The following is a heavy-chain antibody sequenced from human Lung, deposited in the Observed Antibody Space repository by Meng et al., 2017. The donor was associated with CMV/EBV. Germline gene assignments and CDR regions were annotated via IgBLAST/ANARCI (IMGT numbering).Heavy chain of an antibody. D-gene: IGHD6-13*01. CDR2: ITWDGGAT. Sequence: ESLKISCAASGFTFDDYTLHWVRQAPGKGLEWVSFITWDGGATYYADSVKGRFTISRDNTKNSLYLQMNSLKSDDTAVYYCAKDGAAVDPAEYLHHWGQGTLVTVSS. J-gene: IGHJ1*01. V-gene: IGHV3-43*01. CDR1: GFTFDDYT. CDR3: AKDGAAVDPAEYLHH.